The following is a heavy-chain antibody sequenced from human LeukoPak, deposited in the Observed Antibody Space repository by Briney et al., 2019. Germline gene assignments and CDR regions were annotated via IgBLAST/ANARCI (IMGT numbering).Heavy chain of an antibody. Sequence: ASVKVSCKASGYTFTSYDINWVRQATGQGLEWMGWMNPNSGNTGYAQKFQGRVTMTRNTSISTAYMELSSLRSEDTAVYYCARVVGATMVVDYWGQGTLVTVSS. CDR1: GYTFTSYD. J-gene: IGHJ4*02. CDR3: ARVVGATMVVDY. CDR2: MNPNSGNT. D-gene: IGHD1-26*01. V-gene: IGHV1-8*01.